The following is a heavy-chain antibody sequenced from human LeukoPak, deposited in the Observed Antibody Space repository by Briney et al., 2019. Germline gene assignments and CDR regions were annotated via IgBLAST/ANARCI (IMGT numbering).Heavy chain of an antibody. J-gene: IGHJ6*03. CDR2: IFYSGST. Sequence: YPSETLSLTCTVSGGSTSSYYWSWIRQPPGKGLEWIGYIFYSGSTNYDPSLKSRVTISVDTSKNQFSLKLSSVTAADTAVYYCARIFVEDRYYYYYMDVWGKGTTVTVSS. CDR3: ARIFVEDRYYYYYMDV. V-gene: IGHV4-59*01. D-gene: IGHD1-1*01. CDR1: GGSTSSYY.